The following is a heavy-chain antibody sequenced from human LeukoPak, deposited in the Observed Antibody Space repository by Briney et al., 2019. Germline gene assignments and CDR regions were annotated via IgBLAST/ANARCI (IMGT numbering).Heavy chain of an antibody. CDR2: IKPDGSVQ. CDR3: ARPAAGTPGTAY. V-gene: IGHV3-7*01. Sequence: PGGSLRLSCAGSGFTFSDYYMDWVRQAPGKGLEWLANIKPDGSVQNYVDSAKGRFTISRDNAKTSVFLLMNSLRAEDTAVYYCARPAAGTPGTAYWGQGTLVTVSS. D-gene: IGHD6-13*01. J-gene: IGHJ4*02. CDR1: GFTFSDYY.